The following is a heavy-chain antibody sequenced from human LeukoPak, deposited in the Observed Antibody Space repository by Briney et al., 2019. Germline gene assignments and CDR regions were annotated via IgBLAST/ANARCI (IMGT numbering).Heavy chain of an antibody. D-gene: IGHD1-20*01. Sequence: GGSLRLSCVASGLTFSSHAMTWVRQTPGKGLEWVSGITGSGGSTYHADSVKGRFTISRDNSKNTLYLQMNSLRAEDTAVYYCARDLGYNWNAGAFDIWGQGTMVTVSS. CDR1: GLTFSSHA. CDR3: ARDLGYNWNAGAFDI. V-gene: IGHV3-23*01. J-gene: IGHJ3*02. CDR2: ITGSGGST.